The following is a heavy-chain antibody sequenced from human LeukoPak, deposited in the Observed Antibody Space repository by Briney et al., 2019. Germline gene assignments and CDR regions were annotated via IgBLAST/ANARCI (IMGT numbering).Heavy chain of an antibody. J-gene: IGHJ6*02. V-gene: IGHV1-18*01. Sequence: ASVKVSCKASGYTFTNYGISWVRQAVGQGLEWMGWISTYHGYTNYAQNLEGRVTMTTDTSTTTAYMELRGLRSDDTAVYYCARAGGWLCTDYHGVDVWGQGTTVTVS. CDR3: ARAGGWLCTDYHGVDV. CDR2: ISTYHGYT. CDR1: GYTFTNYG. D-gene: IGHD2-8*02.